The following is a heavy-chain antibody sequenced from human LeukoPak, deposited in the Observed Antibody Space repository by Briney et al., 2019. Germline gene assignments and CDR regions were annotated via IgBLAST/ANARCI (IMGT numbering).Heavy chain of an antibody. CDR2: ISTYNGHT. Sequence: ASVKVSCKSSGYTFTNYGISWVRQAAGQGLEWMGWISTYNGHTNYAQKFQGRVSMTIDTSTSTAYMELRSPRSDDTAVYYCARDEGYYDFWSGYQYRNFDYWGQGTLVTVSS. CDR1: GYTFTNYG. J-gene: IGHJ4*02. D-gene: IGHD3-3*01. V-gene: IGHV1-18*01. CDR3: ARDEGYYDFWSGYQYRNFDY.